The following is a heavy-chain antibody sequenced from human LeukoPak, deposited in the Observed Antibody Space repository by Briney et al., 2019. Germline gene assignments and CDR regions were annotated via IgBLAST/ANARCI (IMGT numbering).Heavy chain of an antibody. CDR2: IRSKAYGGTT. CDR1: GFTFGDYA. D-gene: IGHD2-21*02. J-gene: IGHJ4*02. Sequence: GGSLRLSCTASGFTFGDYAMSWVRQAPGKGLEWVGFIRSKAYGGTTEYAASVKGRFTISRDDSKSIAYLQMNSLKTEDTAVYYCATTRRGDGIGYWGQGTLVTVSS. V-gene: IGHV3-49*04. CDR3: ATTRRGDGIGY.